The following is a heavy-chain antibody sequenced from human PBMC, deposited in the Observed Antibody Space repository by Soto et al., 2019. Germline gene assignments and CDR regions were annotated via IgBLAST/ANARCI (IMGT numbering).Heavy chain of an antibody. CDR1: GGSFSGYY. CDR3: ARGRGNMAVPAAEVWWFDP. J-gene: IGHJ5*02. Sequence: SETLSLTCAVYGGSFSGYYWSWIRQPPGKGLEWIGEINHSGSTNYNPSLKSRVTISVDTSKNQFSLKLSSVTAADTAVYYCARGRGNMAVPAAEVWWFDPWGQGTLVTVSS. D-gene: IGHD2-2*01. V-gene: IGHV4-34*01. CDR2: INHSGST.